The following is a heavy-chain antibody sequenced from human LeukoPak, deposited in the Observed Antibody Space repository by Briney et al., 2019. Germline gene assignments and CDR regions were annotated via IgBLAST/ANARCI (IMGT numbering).Heavy chain of an antibody. V-gene: IGHV3-9*03. CDR2: NSWNSGSI. J-gene: IGHJ4*02. D-gene: IGHD3-22*01. Sequence: GRSLRLSSAASGFTFDDYAMHWDRQAPGKGLEWVSGNSWNSGSIGYADSVKGRFTISRDNAKNSLYLQMNSLRAEDMALYYCAKAKSYYDSSGYYFDYWGQGTLVTVSS. CDR1: GFTFDDYA. CDR3: AKAKSYYDSSGYYFDY.